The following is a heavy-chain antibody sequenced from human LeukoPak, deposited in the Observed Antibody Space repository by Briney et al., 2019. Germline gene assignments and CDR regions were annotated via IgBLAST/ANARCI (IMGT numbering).Heavy chain of an antibody. CDR2: ISSSSSTI. CDR1: GFTFSSYS. CDR3: ARGGYYDSSGYGHFDY. D-gene: IGHD3-22*01. V-gene: IGHV3-48*01. Sequence: PGGSLRLSCAASGFTFSSYSMNWVRQAPGKGLEWVSYISSSSSTIYYADSVKGRFTISRDNAKNSLYLQMNSLRAEDTAVYYCARGGYYDSSGYGHFDYWGQGTLVTVSS. J-gene: IGHJ4*02.